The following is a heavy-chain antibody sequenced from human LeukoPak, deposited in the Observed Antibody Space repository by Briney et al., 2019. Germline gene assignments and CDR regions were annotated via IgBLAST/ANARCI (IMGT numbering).Heavy chain of an antibody. CDR2: IYYSGST. J-gene: IGHJ4*02. CDR1: GGSISSYY. D-gene: IGHD3-3*01. Sequence: SGTLSLTCTVSGGSISSYYWSWIRQPPGKGLEWIGYIYYSGSTNYNPSLKSRVTISVDTSKNQFSLKLSSVTAADTAVYYCATGRFLEWPLDYWGQGTLVTVSS. CDR3: ATGRFLEWPLDY. V-gene: IGHV4-59*08.